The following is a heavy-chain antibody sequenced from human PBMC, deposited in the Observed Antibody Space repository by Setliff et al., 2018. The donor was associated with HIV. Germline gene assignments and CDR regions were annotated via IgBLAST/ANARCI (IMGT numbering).Heavy chain of an antibody. CDR1: GGSLRGYY. Sequence: SETLSLTCAVYGGSLRGYYWSWVRQSPLKGLEWIGEISHTGNINYNTALSNRVTVSVDTSKNLFSLTLRSVTAADTAVYYCASAGPYCGDDCPYNWLTPWGQGTLVTVS. CDR2: ISHTGNI. V-gene: IGHV4-34*01. CDR3: ASAGPYCGDDCPYNWLTP. D-gene: IGHD2-21*02. J-gene: IGHJ5*02.